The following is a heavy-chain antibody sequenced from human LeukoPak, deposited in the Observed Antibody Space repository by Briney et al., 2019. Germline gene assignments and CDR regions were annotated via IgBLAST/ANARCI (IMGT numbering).Heavy chain of an antibody. V-gene: IGHV3-21*04. Sequence: GGSLRLSCAASGFTFSTYWMSWVRQAPGKGLEWVSSISSSSSYIYYADSVKGRFTISRDNAKNSLYLQMNSLRAEDTALYYCAKDKSGSSWYRSYYFDYWGQGTLVTVSS. CDR2: ISSSSSYI. CDR3: AKDKSGSSWYRSYYFDY. CDR1: GFTFSTYW. D-gene: IGHD6-13*01. J-gene: IGHJ4*02.